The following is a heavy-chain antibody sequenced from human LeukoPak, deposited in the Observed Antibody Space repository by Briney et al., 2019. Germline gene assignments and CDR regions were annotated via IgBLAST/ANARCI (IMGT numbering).Heavy chain of an antibody. J-gene: IGHJ4*02. D-gene: IGHD1-26*01. CDR2: IYYSGST. Sequence: SETLSLTCTVSGGSISSSSYYWGWIRQPPGKGLEWIGSIYYSGSTYYNPSLKSRVTISVDTSKNQFSLKLRSVTAADTAVYYCARGGGSYRNYFDYWGQGTLVTVSS. V-gene: IGHV4-39*07. CDR1: GGSISSSSYY. CDR3: ARGGGSYRNYFDY.